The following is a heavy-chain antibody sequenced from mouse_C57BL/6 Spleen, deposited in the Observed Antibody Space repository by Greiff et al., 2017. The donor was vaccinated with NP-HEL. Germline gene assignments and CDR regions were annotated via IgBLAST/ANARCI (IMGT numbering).Heavy chain of an antibody. J-gene: IGHJ1*03. CDR3: ARPYYYGSSWYFDV. Sequence: DVQLQESGPGLVKPSQSLSLTCSVTGYSITSGYYWNWIRQFPGNKLEWMGYISYDGSNNYHPSLKNRISITRDTSKNQFFLKLNSVTTEDTATYYCARPYYYGSSWYFDVWGTGTTVTVSS. CDR2: ISYDGSN. CDR1: GYSITSGYY. V-gene: IGHV3-6*01. D-gene: IGHD1-1*01.